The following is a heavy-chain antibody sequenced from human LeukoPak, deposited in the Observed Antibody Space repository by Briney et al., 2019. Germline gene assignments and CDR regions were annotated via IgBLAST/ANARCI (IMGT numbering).Heavy chain of an antibody. V-gene: IGHV1-69*05. J-gene: IGHJ5*02. D-gene: IGHD2-8*01. Sequence: SVKVSCKASGGTFSSYAISWVRQAPGQGLEWMGRIIPIFGTANYAQKFQGRVTITTDESTSTAYMELSSLRSEDTAVYYCARETKRHNGVCHTCGQGTLVTVSS. CDR2: IIPIFGTA. CDR1: GGTFSSYA. CDR3: ARETKRHNGVCHT.